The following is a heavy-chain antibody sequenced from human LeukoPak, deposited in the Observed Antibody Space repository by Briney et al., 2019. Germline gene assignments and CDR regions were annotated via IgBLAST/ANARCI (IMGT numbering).Heavy chain of an antibody. CDR1: GGSISSSSYY. J-gene: IGHJ4*02. V-gene: IGHV4-39*01. Sequence: PSETLSLTCTVSGGSISSSSYYWGWIRQPPGKGLEWIGSIYYSGSTYYNPSLKSRVTISVDTSKNQFSLKLSSVTAADTAVYYCARHRDDQHDYVWGSYRPMYYFDYWGQGTLVTVSS. D-gene: IGHD3-16*02. CDR2: IYYSGST. CDR3: ARHRDDQHDYVWGSYRPMYYFDY.